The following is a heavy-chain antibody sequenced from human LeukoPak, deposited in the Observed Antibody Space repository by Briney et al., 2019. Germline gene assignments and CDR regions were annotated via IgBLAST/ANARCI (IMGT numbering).Heavy chain of an antibody. CDR2: IYTSGSA. D-gene: IGHD3-22*01. CDR3: ASGTRGINYYDTSGLAYFFEY. CDR1: GGSISRGTYY. Sequence: PSQTLSLTCNVSGGSISRGTYYWTWIRQPAGKGLEWIGRIYTSGSANYNPSLKSRVTTSVDTSKNQFSLKLRSVTAADTAVYYCASGTRGINYYDTSGLAYFFEYWGQGTQVTVSS. V-gene: IGHV4-61*02. J-gene: IGHJ4*02.